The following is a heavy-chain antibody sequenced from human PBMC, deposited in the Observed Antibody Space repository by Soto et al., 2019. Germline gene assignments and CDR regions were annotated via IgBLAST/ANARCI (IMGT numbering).Heavy chain of an antibody. CDR2: IDHSGTT. V-gene: IGHV4-34*10. CDR3: SRGRPPRY. Sequence: PSETLSLTCVVSDGSISGYYWSWIRQPPGKGLEWIGDIDHSGTTHYNPSLESRLTISVDTSKNHFSLSLSSVTAADAGTYFCSRGRPPRYWGQGTLVTVSS. CDR1: DGSISGYY. J-gene: IGHJ4*02.